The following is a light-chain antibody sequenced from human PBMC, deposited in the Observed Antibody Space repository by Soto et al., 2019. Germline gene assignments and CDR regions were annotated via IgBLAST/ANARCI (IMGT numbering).Light chain of an antibody. CDR1: QSISNR. J-gene: IGKJ1*01. CDR2: DVS. Sequence: DIQMSHSPFTLSSSALYIFTITCLASQSISNRLAWHQQKPGKAPKVLISDVSRLKSGVPPRFSGSGSGTEFILSISSLQPDDFATYYCQQYYDYPWTFGQGTKVDIK. CDR3: QQYYDYPWT. V-gene: IGKV1-5*01.